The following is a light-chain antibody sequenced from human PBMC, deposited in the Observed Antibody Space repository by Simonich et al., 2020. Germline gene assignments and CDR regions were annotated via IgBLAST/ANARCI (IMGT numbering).Light chain of an antibody. J-gene: IGKJ4*01. Sequence: DIVMTQSPDSLAVSLGERATINCKSSQSVLYSSNNKNYVAWYQQKPGQPPKLLIYWAYTRESAVPDRFSGSGSGTDFTRTISSLQAEDVAVYYCQQYYSTPLTFGGGTKVEIK. CDR1: QSVLYSSNNKNY. CDR3: QQYYSTPLT. CDR2: WAY. V-gene: IGKV4-1*01.